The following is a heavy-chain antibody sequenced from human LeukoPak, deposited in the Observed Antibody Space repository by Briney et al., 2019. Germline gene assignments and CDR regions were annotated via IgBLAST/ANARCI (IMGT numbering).Heavy chain of an antibody. Sequence: PVRSLRLSCAPSVFTSTIYAISCVRQAPGEGLGWVSAISVSVGSTYYTDSVKGWFTISRDNSKNTLYLQMNRLRAEDTAVYYCAKEPGIAAAGSDYFQHWGQGTLVTVSS. CDR2: ISVSVGST. V-gene: IGHV3-23*01. D-gene: IGHD6-13*01. CDR1: VFTSTIYA. CDR3: AKEPGIAAAGSDYFQH. J-gene: IGHJ1*01.